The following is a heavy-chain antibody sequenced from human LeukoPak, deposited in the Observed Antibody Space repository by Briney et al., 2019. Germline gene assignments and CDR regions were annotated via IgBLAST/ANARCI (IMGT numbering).Heavy chain of an antibody. CDR1: GGSISSYY. Sequence: SETLSLTCTVSGGSISSYYWSWIRQPPGKGLEWIGYIYYSGSTNYNPSLKSRVTLSVDTSKNQFSLKLSSVTAADTAVYYCARSVGGYSYYHLDYWGQGTLVTVYS. CDR3: ARSVGGYSYYHLDY. D-gene: IGHD5-18*01. V-gene: IGHV4-59*01. CDR2: IYYSGST. J-gene: IGHJ4*02.